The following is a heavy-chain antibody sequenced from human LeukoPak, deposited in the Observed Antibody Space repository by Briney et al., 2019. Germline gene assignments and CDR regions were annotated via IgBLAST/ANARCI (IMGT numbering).Heavy chain of an antibody. CDR1: GGSISSYY. D-gene: IGHD3-16*02. V-gene: IGHV4-59*01. CDR2: IYYSGST. J-gene: IGHJ4*02. Sequence: SETLFLTCTVSGGSISSYYWSWIRQPPGKGLEWIGYIYYSGSTNYNPSLKSRVTISVDTSKNQFSLKLSSVTAADTAVYYCARADYVWGSYRYLLFDYWGQGTLVTVSS. CDR3: ARADYVWGSYRYLLFDY.